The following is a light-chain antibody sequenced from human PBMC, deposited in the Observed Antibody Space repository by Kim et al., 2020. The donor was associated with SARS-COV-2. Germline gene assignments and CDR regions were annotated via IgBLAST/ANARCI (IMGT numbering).Light chain of an antibody. J-gene: IGKJ2*01. CDR2: EAS. V-gene: IGKV1-5*03. CDR3: QQYGSMLMYT. CDR1: QTINSY. Sequence: ASVGEGGTITCRGSQTINSYLAWYQQKPEKAPNLLIYEASSLETGGASRFSGGGAGTEYTPTISSLQPDDFATYYCQQYGSMLMYTFGQGTKLEI.